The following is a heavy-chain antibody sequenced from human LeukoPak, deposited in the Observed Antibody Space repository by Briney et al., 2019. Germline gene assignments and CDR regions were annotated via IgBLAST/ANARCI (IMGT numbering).Heavy chain of an antibody. Sequence: SETLSLTCTVSGGSISSGDYYWSWIRQPPGKGLEWIGYIYYSGSTYYNPSLKSRVTISVDTSKNQFSLKLSSVTAADTAVYYCARDRGSGSFFDIWGQGTMVTVSS. CDR3: ARDRGSGSFFDI. D-gene: IGHD3-10*01. CDR1: GGSISSGDYY. J-gene: IGHJ3*02. V-gene: IGHV4-30-4*08. CDR2: IYYSGST.